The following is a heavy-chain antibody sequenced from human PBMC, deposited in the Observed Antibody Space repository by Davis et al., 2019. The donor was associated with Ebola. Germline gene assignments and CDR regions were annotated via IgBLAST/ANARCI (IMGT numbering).Heavy chain of an antibody. CDR1: GYTFTGRS. CDR3: ARDLSGDDGY. Sequence: ASVKVSCKASGYTFTGRSMHWVRQAPGKGLEWMGWVNPSNGGTKYAQQFQGRVIMTRDTSISKAYMELRSLTSDDTAVYYCARDLSGDDGYWGQGTLVVVSS. J-gene: IGHJ4*02. V-gene: IGHV1-2*02. D-gene: IGHD5-24*01. CDR2: VNPSNGGT.